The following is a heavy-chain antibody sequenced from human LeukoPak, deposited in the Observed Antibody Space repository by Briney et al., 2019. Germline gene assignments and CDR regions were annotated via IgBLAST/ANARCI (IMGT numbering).Heavy chain of an antibody. V-gene: IGHV4-38-2*02. J-gene: IGHJ5*02. Sequence: SETLSLTCTVSGYSISSGYYWGWIRQPPGKGLEWIGSIYHSGSTYYNPSLKSRVTISVDTSKNQFSLKLSSVTAADTAVYYCARWVAVRFDHWGQGTLVTVSS. D-gene: IGHD2-15*01. CDR3: ARWVAVRFDH. CDR2: IYHSGST. CDR1: GYSISSGYY.